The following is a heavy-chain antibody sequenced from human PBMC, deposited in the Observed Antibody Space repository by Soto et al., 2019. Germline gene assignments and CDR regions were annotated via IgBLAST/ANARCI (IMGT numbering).Heavy chain of an antibody. CDR2: IYPGDSDT. J-gene: IGHJ5*02. V-gene: IGHV5-51*01. CDR3: ARNSLTYYYDSSSNWFDP. CDR1: GYSFTSYW. Sequence: PGESLKISCKGSGYSFTSYWIGWVRQMPGKGLEWMGIIYPGDSDTRYSPSFQGQVTISADKSISTAYLQWSSLKASDTAMYYCARNSLTYYYDSSSNWFDPWGQGTLVTVSS. D-gene: IGHD3-22*01.